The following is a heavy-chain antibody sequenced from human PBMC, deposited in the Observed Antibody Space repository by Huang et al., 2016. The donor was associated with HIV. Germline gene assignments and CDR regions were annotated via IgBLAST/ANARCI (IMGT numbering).Heavy chain of an antibody. CDR2: IDYSGST. D-gene: IGHD3-3*01. CDR3: ARDHHDFWRGYRRMYFFDH. Sequence: QVQLQESGPGLVKPSETLSLTCTVSGGSISTHYWSWIRQPPGKGLEWIGSIDYSGSTNYSPPLKRRVTILLDTSKNQFSRRVNSVTAADTAMYYCARDHHDFWRGYRRMYFFDHWGQGTLVTVSS. V-gene: IGHV4-59*11. CDR1: GGSISTHY. J-gene: IGHJ4*02.